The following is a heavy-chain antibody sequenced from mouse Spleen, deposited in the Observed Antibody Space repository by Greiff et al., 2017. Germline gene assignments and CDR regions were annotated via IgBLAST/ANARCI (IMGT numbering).Heavy chain of an antibody. D-gene: IGHD2-1*01. CDR3: ERWGNSQYYAMDY. Sequence: QVQLQQPGAELVKPGASVKMSCKASGYTFTSYWITWVKQRPGQGLEWIGDIYPGSGSTYYNEKFKSKATLTVDTSSSTAYMQLSSLTSEDSAVYYCERWGNSQYYAMDYWGQGTSGTVSS. CDR2: IYPGSGST. CDR1: GYTFTSYW. V-gene: IGHV1-55*01. J-gene: IGHJ4*01.